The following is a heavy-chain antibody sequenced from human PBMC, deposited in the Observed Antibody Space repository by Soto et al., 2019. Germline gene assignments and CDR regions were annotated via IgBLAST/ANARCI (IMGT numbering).Heavy chain of an antibody. CDR1: GFTFSNYW. J-gene: IGHJ4*02. CDR3: SRDGCYRFDY. CDR2: INSDGTTI. D-gene: IGHD2-15*01. V-gene: IGHV3-74*01. Sequence: PGGSLRLSCAASGFTFSNYWVHWVRQAPGKGLMWVSRINSDGTTINYADSVEGRFTMSRDNAKNTLFLQMNSLGVEDPAVYYCSRDGCYRFDYWGQGTLVTVSS.